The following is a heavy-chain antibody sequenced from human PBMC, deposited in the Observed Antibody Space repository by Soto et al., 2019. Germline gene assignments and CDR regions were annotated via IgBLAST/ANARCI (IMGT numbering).Heavy chain of an antibody. CDR1: GYTFTGYY. V-gene: IGHV1-2*04. CDR3: ARASPKGAPGEDY. Sequence: QVQLVQSGAEVKKPGASVKVSCKASGYTFTGYYIHWVRQAPGQGLEWMGWINPNSGGTNYAQKCQGWVTMTRDTATSTAYMELSRLRSDDTAVYYCARASPKGAPGEDYWGQGTLVTVSS. CDR2: INPNSGGT. D-gene: IGHD3-10*01. J-gene: IGHJ4*02.